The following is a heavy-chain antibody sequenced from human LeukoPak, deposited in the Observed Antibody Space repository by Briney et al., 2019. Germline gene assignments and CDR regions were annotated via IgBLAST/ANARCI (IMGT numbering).Heavy chain of an antibody. V-gene: IGHV3-66*01. CDR1: GFTVSSNS. J-gene: IGHJ6*02. CDR3: ARDLYVDIVAPSGMDV. CDR2: IYSGGTT. Sequence: GGSLRLSCAASGFTVSSNSMSWVRQAPGKGLEWVSVIYSGGTTYYADSVKGRFTISKDNSKNTLYLQMNSLRAEDTAVFYCARDLYVDIVAPSGMDVWGQGTTVTVSS. D-gene: IGHD5-12*01.